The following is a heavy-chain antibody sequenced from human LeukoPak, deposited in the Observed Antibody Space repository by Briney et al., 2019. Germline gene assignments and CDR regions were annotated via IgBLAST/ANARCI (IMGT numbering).Heavy chain of an antibody. CDR1: GFTFSSYW. D-gene: IGHD4-23*01. Sequence: PGGSLRLSCAASGFTFSSYWMHWVRQAPGKGLVWVSRINSDGSSTGYADSVKGRFTISRDNAKNTLYLQMNSLRAEDTAVYYCASINYGGNSWFGYYYYGMDVWGQGTTVTVSS. CDR3: ASINYGGNSWFGYYYYGMDV. V-gene: IGHV3-74*01. CDR2: INSDGSST. J-gene: IGHJ6*02.